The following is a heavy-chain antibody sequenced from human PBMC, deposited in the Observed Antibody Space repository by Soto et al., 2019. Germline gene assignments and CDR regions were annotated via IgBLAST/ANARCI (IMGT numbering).Heavy chain of an antibody. J-gene: IGHJ4*02. D-gene: IGHD1-7*01. V-gene: IGHV4-4*02. Sequence: QVQLQESGPGLVKPSGTLSLTCAVSGGSFTSNNWWTWVRQPPGQGLEWIGEIYRTGSTNYNPSLKSRVTISLDKPENQFSLNVTSLTAADTAVYYCASRDPGTSVDYWGQGTLVTVSS. CDR3: ASRDPGTSVDY. CDR1: GGSFTSNNW. CDR2: IYRTGST.